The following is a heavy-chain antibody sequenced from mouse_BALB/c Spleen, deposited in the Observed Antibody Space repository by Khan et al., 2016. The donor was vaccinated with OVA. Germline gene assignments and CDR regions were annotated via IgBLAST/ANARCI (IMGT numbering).Heavy chain of an antibody. J-gene: IGHJ4*01. CDR3: ARQPYYHYYIMDY. Sequence: QMQLEESGPGLVAPSQSLSIICTISGVSLTNYGVHWVRQPPGKGLEWLVVIWSDGSTTYNSALKSRLSISKDNSKSQVFLKMNSLQTDDTAMYYCARQPYYHYYIMDYWGQGTSVTVSS. CDR1: GVSLTNYG. D-gene: IGHD2-10*01. CDR2: IWSDGST. V-gene: IGHV2-6-1*01.